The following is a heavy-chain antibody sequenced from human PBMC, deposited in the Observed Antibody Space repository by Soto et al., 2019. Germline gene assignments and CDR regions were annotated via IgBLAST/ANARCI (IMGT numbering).Heavy chain of an antibody. CDR1: GFTFSSYD. Sequence: EVQLEESGGGLVQPGGSLRLSWAASGFTFSSYDMHWVRQVTGKGLEWVSTFGSSGDTYYPGSLKGRFTISRENAKNSLYLQMNSLIAEDTAVYYCARGGASHNSGYYYFGLWGQGTLVTVSS. V-gene: IGHV3-13*04. CDR3: ARGGASHNSGYYYFGL. D-gene: IGHD3-22*01. CDR2: FGSSGDT. J-gene: IGHJ4*02.